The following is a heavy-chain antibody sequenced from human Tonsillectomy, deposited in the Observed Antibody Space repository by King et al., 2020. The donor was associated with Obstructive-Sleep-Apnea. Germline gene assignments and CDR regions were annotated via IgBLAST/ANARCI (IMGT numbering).Heavy chain of an antibody. CDR1: GDSLSSSSYY. Sequence: LQLQESGPGLVKPSETLSLTCTVSGDSLSSSSYYWGWIRQPPGKGLEWIGGIYYRGSTYYNPSRKSRVTISVDTSKNQFSLKLGSVTAADTAVYYCATHTTAWRPVDSWGQGTLVTVSS. D-gene: IGHD1-14*01. V-gene: IGHV4-39*01. CDR2: IYYRGST. J-gene: IGHJ4*02. CDR3: ATHTTAWRPVDS.